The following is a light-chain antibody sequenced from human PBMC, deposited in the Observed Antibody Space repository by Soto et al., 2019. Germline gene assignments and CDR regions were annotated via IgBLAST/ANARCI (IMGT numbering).Light chain of an antibody. CDR2: GAS. Sequence: DIQLTQSPSLLSASVGDRVTITCRASQGITNYLAWYQQKPGKAPKLLIYGASTLQSGVPSRFSGSGSGTEFTFTISSLQPEDFAAYYCQQLNSYPLTFGQGTRLEIK. CDR1: QGITNY. J-gene: IGKJ5*01. CDR3: QQLNSYPLT. V-gene: IGKV1-9*01.